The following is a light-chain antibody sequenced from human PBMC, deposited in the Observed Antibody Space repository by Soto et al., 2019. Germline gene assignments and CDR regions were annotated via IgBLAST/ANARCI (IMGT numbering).Light chain of an antibody. J-gene: IGKJ3*01. CDR2: GAS. CDR3: QQYNNWPFT. CDR1: QSVSSS. Sequence: EIVMTQSPATLSVYTGERATLSCRASQSVSSSLAWYQQKPGQAPRLLIYGASTRATGIPARFSGSGSGTEFTLTISSLQSEDFAVYYCQQYNNWPFTFGPGTKVDIK. V-gene: IGKV3-15*01.